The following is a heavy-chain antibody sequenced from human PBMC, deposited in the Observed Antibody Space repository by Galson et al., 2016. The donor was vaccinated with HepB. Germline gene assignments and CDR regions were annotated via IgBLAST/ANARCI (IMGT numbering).Heavy chain of an antibody. Sequence: SLRLSCAVSGVTFGYSWMSWVRQAPGKRLEWVAHMKADGSEIYYVDSVKGRFTISRDNAKNAVSLQMNSLRAEDTAVYYCATWDYWGQGTLVTVS. CDR1: GVTFGYSW. J-gene: IGHJ4*02. CDR3: ATWDY. V-gene: IGHV3-7*05. CDR2: MKADGSEI.